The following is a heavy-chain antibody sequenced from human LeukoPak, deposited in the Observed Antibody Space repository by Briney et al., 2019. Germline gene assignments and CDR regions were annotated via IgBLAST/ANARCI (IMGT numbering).Heavy chain of an antibody. V-gene: IGHV4-4*07. CDR1: GGSISSYY. J-gene: IGHJ6*02. Sequence: RPSETLSLTCTVSGGSISSYYWSWIRQPAGKGLEWIGRIYTSGSTNYNPSLKSRVTMSVDTSKNQFSLQLNSVTPEDTAVYYCARESQAGMEWVQWPYYYYYGMDVWGQGTTVTVSS. CDR2: IYTSGST. CDR3: ARESQAGMEWVQWPYYYYYGMDV. D-gene: IGHD6-19*01.